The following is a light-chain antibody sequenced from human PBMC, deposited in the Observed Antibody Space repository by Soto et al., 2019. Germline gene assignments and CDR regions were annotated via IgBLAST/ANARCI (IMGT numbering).Light chain of an antibody. CDR1: QGISSY. J-gene: IGKJ5*01. CDR2: AAS. V-gene: IGKV1-9*01. CDR3: QQLNSYPFT. Sequence: IQFTQSPSYPSAAVRDRVTITCPASQGISSYLAWYQQKPGKAPKLLIYAASTLQSGVPSRFSGSGSGTDFTLTISSLQPEDFATYYCQQLNSYPFTFGQGTRLEIK.